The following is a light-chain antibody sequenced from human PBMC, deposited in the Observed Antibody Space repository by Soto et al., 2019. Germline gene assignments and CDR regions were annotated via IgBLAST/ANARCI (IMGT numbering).Light chain of an antibody. Sequence: DIQMNESPSSLSACRXDRVKITSPASKGIRNALGXXQQXXGXPPKXXXDAXSSLQRGGPSRLSGSGSGTDFTLTISSLQPEDFADYYCQQSYSTTSTFGQGTRLEIK. V-gene: IGKV1-39*01. CDR1: KGIRNA. J-gene: IGKJ5*01. CDR2: AXS. CDR3: QQSYSTTST.